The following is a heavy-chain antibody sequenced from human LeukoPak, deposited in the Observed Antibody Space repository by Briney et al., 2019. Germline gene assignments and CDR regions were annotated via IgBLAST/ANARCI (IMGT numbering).Heavy chain of an antibody. CDR2: ISGNGGGT. CDR1: GLTFSSYA. J-gene: IGHJ6*02. Sequence: GGSLRLSCAASGLTFSSYAMSWVRQAPGKGLEWVTGISGNGGGTYYADSVKGRFTISRDNSKNTLYLQMNSLRVGDTAVYYCARDPLYYDHNFFGPGGMDVWGQGTTVTVSS. V-gene: IGHV3-23*01. D-gene: IGHD3-3*01. CDR3: ARDPLYYDHNFFGPGGMDV.